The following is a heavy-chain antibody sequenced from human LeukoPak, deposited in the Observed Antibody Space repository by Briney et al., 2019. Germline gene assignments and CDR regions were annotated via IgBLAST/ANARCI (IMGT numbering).Heavy chain of an antibody. CDR1: GFTFSSYW. Sequence: GGSLRLSCAASGFTFSSYWMSWVRQAPGKGLEWVANIKQDGSEKYYVDSVKGRFTTSRDNAKNSLYLQMNSLRAEDTAVYYCARSSGYYYMDVWGKGTTVTISS. CDR2: IKQDGSEK. CDR3: ARSSGYYYMDV. J-gene: IGHJ6*03. V-gene: IGHV3-7*01.